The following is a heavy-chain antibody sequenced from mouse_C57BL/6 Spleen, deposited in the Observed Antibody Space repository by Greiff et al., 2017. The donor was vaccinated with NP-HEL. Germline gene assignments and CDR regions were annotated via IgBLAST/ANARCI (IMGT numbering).Heavy chain of an antibody. CDR2: IDPETGGT. CDR3: TSLTGYYAMDY. V-gene: IGHV1-15*01. J-gene: IGHJ4*01. Sequence: VQLQQSGAELVRPGASVTLSCKASGYTFTDYEMHWVKQTPVHGLEWIGAIDPETGGTAYNQKFKGKAILTADKSSSTAYMELRSLTSEDSAVDYCTSLTGYYAMDYWGQGTSVTVSS. CDR1: GYTFTDYE.